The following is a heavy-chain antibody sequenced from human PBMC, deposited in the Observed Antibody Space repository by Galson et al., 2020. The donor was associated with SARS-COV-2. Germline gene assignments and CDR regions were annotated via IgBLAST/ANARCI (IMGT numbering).Heavy chain of an antibody. J-gene: IGHJ4*02. V-gene: IGHV3-30*18. CDR1: GFTFSNSG. CDR2: ISYHGSNL. CDR3: VKGGADAGGGYCYF. Sequence: GGSLRLSCAASGFTFSNSGMHWVRQAPGKGLEWVALISYHGSNLYYADSVEGRFTISRDNFRNTVVLEMNSLRTEDTAVYYCVKGGADAGGGYCYFGGQGTLVTVSS. D-gene: IGHD3-16*01.